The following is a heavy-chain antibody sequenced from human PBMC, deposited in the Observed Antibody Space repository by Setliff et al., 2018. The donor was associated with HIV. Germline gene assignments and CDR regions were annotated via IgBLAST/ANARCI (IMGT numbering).Heavy chain of an antibody. CDR3: VKGYTSTWGPFDY. CDR2: VTGDGRTK. J-gene: IGHJ4*02. Sequence: GESLKISCAASGFTFRNYYMSWIRQTPGKGLEWVSFVTGDGRTKKDADSVRGRFTISRDNAKSSLYLQMSSLRAEDTAVYYCVKGYTSTWGPFDYWGQGTLVTVSS. V-gene: IGHV3-11*01. CDR1: GFTFRNYY. D-gene: IGHD6-13*01.